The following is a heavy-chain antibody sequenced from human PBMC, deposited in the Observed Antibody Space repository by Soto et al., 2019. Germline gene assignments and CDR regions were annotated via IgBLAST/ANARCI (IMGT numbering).Heavy chain of an antibody. Sequence: HPGGSVRLSCAASGFTFSSYAMSWVRQAPGKGLEWVSAISGSGRSTYYADSVKGRFTISRDNSKNTLYLQMNSLRAEDTAVYYCAKEELERQGSGFDYWGQGTLVTVSS. CDR2: ISGSGRST. J-gene: IGHJ4*02. V-gene: IGHV3-23*01. CDR3: AKEELERQGSGFDY. CDR1: GFTFSSYA. D-gene: IGHD1-1*01.